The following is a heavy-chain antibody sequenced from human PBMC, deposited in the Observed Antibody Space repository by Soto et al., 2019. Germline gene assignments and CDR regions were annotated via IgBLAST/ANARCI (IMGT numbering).Heavy chain of an antibody. CDR2: IIPIFGTA. D-gene: IGHD3-3*01. CDR1: GGTFSSYA. V-gene: IGHV1-69*01. Sequence: QVQLVQSGAEVKKPGSSVKVSCKASGGTFSSYAISWVRQAPGQGLEWMGGIIPIFGTANYAQKFQGRVTITADESTSTAYMELGSLRSEDTAVYYCAREVGHYDFWSCYYGGWGYYYGMDVWGQGTTVTVSS. CDR3: AREVGHYDFWSCYYGGWGYYYGMDV. J-gene: IGHJ6*02.